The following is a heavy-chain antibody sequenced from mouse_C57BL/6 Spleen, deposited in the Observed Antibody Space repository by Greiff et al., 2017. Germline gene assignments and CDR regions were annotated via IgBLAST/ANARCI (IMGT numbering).Heavy chain of an antibody. D-gene: IGHD2-5*01. V-gene: IGHV1-80*01. Sequence: QVQLQQSGAELVKPGASVKISCKASGYAFSSYWMNWVKLRPGKGLEWIGQIYPGDGDTNYNGKFKGKATLTADKSSSTAYMQLSSLTSEDSAVYFCARKDGYYSNYSWYFDVWGTGTTVTVSS. CDR2: IYPGDGDT. J-gene: IGHJ1*03. CDR3: ARKDGYYSNYSWYFDV. CDR1: GYAFSSYW.